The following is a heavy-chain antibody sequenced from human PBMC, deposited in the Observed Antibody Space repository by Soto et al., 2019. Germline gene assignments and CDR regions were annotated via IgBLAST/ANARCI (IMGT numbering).Heavy chain of an antibody. V-gene: IGHV4-38-2*02. Sequence: QVQLQESGPRVVKPSETLSLTCSVSGYSISSGYNWVWIRQPPGKGLEWIGSIYHTGNTMTNPSLQSRLTIAVETSKNQFSLSVRSVTAADTAVYFCAREGSGATDYWGQGTLVTVSS. CDR1: GYSISSGYN. CDR2: IYHTGNT. CDR3: AREGSGATDY. J-gene: IGHJ4*02. D-gene: IGHD1-26*01.